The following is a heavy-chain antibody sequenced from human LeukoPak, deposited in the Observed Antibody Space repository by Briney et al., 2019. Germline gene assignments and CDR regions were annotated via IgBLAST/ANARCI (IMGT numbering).Heavy chain of an antibody. D-gene: IGHD7-27*01. CDR3: ALGIPTTAMIHY. Sequence: ASVKVSCKAFGYTFTSYATHWVRQAPGQRLEWMGWINAGNGNTKYSQKFQGRVTITRDTSASTAYMELSSLRSEDTAVYYCALGIPTTAMIHYWGQGTLVTVSS. CDR1: GYTFTSYA. CDR2: INAGNGNT. J-gene: IGHJ4*02. V-gene: IGHV1-3*01.